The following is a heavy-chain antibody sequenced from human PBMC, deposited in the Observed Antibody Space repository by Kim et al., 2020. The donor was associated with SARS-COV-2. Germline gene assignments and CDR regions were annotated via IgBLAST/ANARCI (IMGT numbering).Heavy chain of an antibody. CDR2: IIPIFGTA. J-gene: IGHJ6*02. CDR3: ASIAPPSPEYYYYGMDV. V-gene: IGHV1-69*13. Sequence: SVKVSCKASGGTFSSYAISWVRQAPGQGLEWMGGIIPIFGTANYAQNFQGRVTITADESTSTAYMELSSLRSEDTAVYYCASIAPPSPEYYYYGMDVWGQGTTVTVSS. CDR1: GGTFSSYA. D-gene: IGHD6-13*01.